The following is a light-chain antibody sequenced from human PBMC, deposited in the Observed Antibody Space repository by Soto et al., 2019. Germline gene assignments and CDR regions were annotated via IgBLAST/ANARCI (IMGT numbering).Light chain of an antibody. Sequence: QSVLTQPPSASESPGQSVTISCSGTLGDVGGYYYVSWYQHHPGRAPKLLIYDVDKRPPGVPSRFSGSKSGNTASLTISGLQAEDEADYFCTSSTSGSLYVFGTGTKLTVL. J-gene: IGLJ1*01. CDR2: DVD. V-gene: IGLV2-8*01. CDR3: TSSTSGSLYV. CDR1: LGDVGGYYY.